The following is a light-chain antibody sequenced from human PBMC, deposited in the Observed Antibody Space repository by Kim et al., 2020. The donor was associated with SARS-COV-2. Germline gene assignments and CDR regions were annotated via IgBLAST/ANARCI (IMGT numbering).Light chain of an antibody. V-gene: IGLV3-9*01. J-gene: IGLJ2*01. CDR1: NIGGKH. CDR2: KNN. Sequence: SYELTQPLSVSMALGQTAKITCGGNNIGGKHVHWYQQKPGQAPVTVIYKNNNLPSGIPERFSGSNSGNAATLSISRVQVGDEAVYFCQVWDSNTVIFGGGTQLTVL. CDR3: QVWDSNTVI.